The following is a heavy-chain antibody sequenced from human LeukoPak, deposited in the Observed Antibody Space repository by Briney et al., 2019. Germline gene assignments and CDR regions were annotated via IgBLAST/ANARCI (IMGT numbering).Heavy chain of an antibody. CDR2: IYNDGST. CDR1: GFSVTSNY. J-gene: IGHJ5*02. V-gene: IGHV3-53*05. Sequence: GGSLRLSCAASGFSVTSNYMSWVRQGPGKGLEWVSLIYNDGSTYYSDSVTGRFTISRDNSKNTLYLQMNSLRAEDTAVYYCAKDETTVTTGFDPWGQGTLVTVSS. CDR3: AKDETTVTTGFDP. D-gene: IGHD4-17*01.